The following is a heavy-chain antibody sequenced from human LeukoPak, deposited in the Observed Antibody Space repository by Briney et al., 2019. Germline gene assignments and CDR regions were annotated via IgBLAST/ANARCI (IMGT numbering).Heavy chain of an antibody. D-gene: IGHD6-19*01. CDR3: AREIRLWLVPYYFDY. Sequence: GGSLRLSCAASGFTFSSYWMSWGREAPGRGLEGVANIQQDGSEKSYVDSVKGRFTISRDNAKNSLYLQMNSLRAEDTAVYYCAREIRLWLVPYYFDYWGQGTLVTVSS. CDR1: GFTFSSYW. J-gene: IGHJ4*02. CDR2: IQQDGSEK. V-gene: IGHV3-7*01.